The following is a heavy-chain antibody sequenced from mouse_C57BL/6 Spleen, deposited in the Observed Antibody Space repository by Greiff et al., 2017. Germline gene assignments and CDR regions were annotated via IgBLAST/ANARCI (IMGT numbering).Heavy chain of an antibody. V-gene: IGHV1-69*01. D-gene: IGHD2-12*01. CDR1: GYTFTSYW. Sequence: QVQLQQPGAELVMPGASVKLSCKASGYTFTSYWMHWVKQRPGQGLEWIGEIDPSDSYTNYNQKFKGKSTLTVDKSSSTAYMQLSSLTSEDSAVYYCARKSAYYSLYYWGQVTTLPVSS. CDR2: IDPSDSYT. CDR3: ARKSAYYSLYY. J-gene: IGHJ2*01.